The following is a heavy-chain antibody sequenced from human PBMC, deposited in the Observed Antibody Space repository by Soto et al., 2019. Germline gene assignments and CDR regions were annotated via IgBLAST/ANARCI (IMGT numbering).Heavy chain of an antibody. J-gene: IGHJ2*01. CDR3: AREVPSRYFAL. Sequence: QVRLQQWGAGLLKPSETLPLTCAVYGGSFSDYYWSWVRQPPGKGLEWIGEINHSGSTNYNPSLKRRVTISVDTAKNQFSLTLNSLTAADTAVYYCAREVPSRYFALWGRGTPVTVSS. CDR2: INHSGST. CDR1: GGSFSDYY. V-gene: IGHV4-34*01. D-gene: IGHD3-10*01.